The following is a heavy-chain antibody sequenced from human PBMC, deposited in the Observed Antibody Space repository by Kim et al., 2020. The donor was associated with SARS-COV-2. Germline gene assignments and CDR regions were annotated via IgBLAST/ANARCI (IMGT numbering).Heavy chain of an antibody. Sequence: GGSLRLSCAASGFTFSSYAMSWVRQAPGKGLEWVSTISGSGESTYYADSVKGRFTISSDNSKTTLYLQMNSLRADDTAVFYCAKSQLLIRGGFDFWGQGTLVTVSS. CDR1: GFTFSSYA. CDR3: AKSQLLIRGGFDF. J-gene: IGHJ4*02. D-gene: IGHD2-8*01. CDR2: ISGSGEST. V-gene: IGHV3-23*01.